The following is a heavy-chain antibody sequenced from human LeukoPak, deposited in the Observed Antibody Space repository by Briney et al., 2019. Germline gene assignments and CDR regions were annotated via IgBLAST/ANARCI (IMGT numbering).Heavy chain of an antibody. J-gene: IGHJ4*02. CDR3: ARSAGYSSCWPDY. D-gene: IGHD6-19*01. V-gene: IGHV1-69*05. Sequence: SVKVSCKASGGTFSSYAISWVRQAPGQGLEWRGRIIPIFGTANYAQKFQGRVTITTDESTSTAYMELSSLRSEDTAVYYCARSAGYSSCWPDYWRQGTLVTVSS. CDR2: IIPIFGTA. CDR1: GGTFSSYA.